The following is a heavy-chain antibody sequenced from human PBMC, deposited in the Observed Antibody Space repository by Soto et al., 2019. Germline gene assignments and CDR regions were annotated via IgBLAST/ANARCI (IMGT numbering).Heavy chain of an antibody. J-gene: IGHJ6*02. CDR3: AKADYWNAGLDV. Sequence: EVQLVESGGGLVQPGGSLRLSCAASGFSFSKYDMHWVRQPTGKGLEWIAAIGTAADPYYSASVEVRFTISRDNAKNSLYLQMNSLRAGDTAVYYCAKADYWNAGLDVWGQGTTVIVSS. V-gene: IGHV3-13*05. CDR1: GFSFSKYD. CDR2: IGTAADP. D-gene: IGHD1-1*01.